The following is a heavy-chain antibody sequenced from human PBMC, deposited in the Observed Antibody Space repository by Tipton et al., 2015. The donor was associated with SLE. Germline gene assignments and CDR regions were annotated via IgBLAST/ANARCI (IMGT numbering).Heavy chain of an antibody. CDR2: IRGDGSAT. D-gene: IGHD3-3*01. CDR1: GFTFSSYA. J-gene: IGHJ6*02. V-gene: IGHV3-23*01. CDR3: GKGLNFDFWSGFGMDV. Sequence: SLRLSCAASGFTFSSYAMSWVRQAPGKGLEWVSAIRGDGSATFYADSVKGRFTISRDNSKDTLYLQMNSLRAEDTAIYYCGKGLNFDFWSGFGMDVWGQGTTVTVSS.